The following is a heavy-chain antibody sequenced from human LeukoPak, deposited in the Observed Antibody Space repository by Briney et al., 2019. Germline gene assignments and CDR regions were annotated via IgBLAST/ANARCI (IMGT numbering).Heavy chain of an antibody. Sequence: GGSLRLSRAASGFTFSSYAMHWVRQAPGKGLEWVAVISYDGSNKYYADSVKGRFTISRDNSKNTLYLQMNSLRAEDTAVYYCARDRVRGVVPAKNHFDYWGQGTLVTVSS. CDR2: ISYDGSNK. V-gene: IGHV3-30*04. CDR3: ARDRVRGVVPAKNHFDY. D-gene: IGHD2-2*01. J-gene: IGHJ4*02. CDR1: GFTFSSYA.